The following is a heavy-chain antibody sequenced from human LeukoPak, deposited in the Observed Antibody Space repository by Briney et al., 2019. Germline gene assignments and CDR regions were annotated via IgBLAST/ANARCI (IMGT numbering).Heavy chain of an antibody. CDR2: IYHSGST. D-gene: IGHD2-8*02. V-gene: IGHV4-4*02. CDR3: AGTELGYCTVTGCPLES. J-gene: IGHJ4*02. Sequence: SETLSLTCAVSGGSISSSNWWGWVRQPPGKGLEWIGEIYHSGSTNYNPSLKSRVTISVDKSKNQFSLKLSSVTAADTALYFCAGTELGYCTVTGCPLESWGQGTLVTVSS. CDR1: GGSISSSNW.